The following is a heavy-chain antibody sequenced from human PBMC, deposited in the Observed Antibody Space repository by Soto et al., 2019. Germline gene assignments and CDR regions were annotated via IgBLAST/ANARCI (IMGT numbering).Heavy chain of an antibody. D-gene: IGHD2-2*01. CDR2: INAGNGNT. J-gene: IGHJ5*02. CDR3: ARDGCSSTSCFADWFDP. V-gene: IGHV1-3*01. CDR1: GYTFTSYA. Sequence: ASVKVSCKASGYTFTSYAMHWLRQAPGQRLEWMGWINAGNGNTKYSQKFQGRVTITRDTSASTAYMELSSLRSEDTAVYYCARDGCSSTSCFADWFDPWGQGTLVTVSS.